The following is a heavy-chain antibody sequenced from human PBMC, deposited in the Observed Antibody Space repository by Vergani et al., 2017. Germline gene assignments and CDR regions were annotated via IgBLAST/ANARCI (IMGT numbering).Heavy chain of an antibody. CDR3: ARVGALVGATFLGDY. V-gene: IGHV1-69*01. D-gene: IGHD1-26*01. CDR2: IIPIFGTA. J-gene: IGHJ4*02. Sequence: VQLVESGAEVKKPGSSVKVSCKASGGTFSSYAISWVRQAPGQGLEWMGGIIPIFGTANYAQKFQGRVTITADESTSTAYMELSSLRSDDTAVYYCARVGALVGATFLGDYWGQGTLVTVSS. CDR1: GGTFSSYA.